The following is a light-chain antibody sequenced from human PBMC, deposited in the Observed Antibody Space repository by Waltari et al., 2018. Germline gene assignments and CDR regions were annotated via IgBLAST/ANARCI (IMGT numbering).Light chain of an antibody. V-gene: IGKV3-20*01. CDR1: QPVSRTF. Sequence: EIARRQSPDTLSLSPGQRDTLSCRASQPVSRTFLVWYQRKPGQAPRLLIYGAPTRATGIPDRFSGSGSGTDFTLTINILEPEDSALYYCQEHGHPPYTFGQGTKLEIK. CDR2: GAP. J-gene: IGKJ2*01. CDR3: QEHGHPPYT.